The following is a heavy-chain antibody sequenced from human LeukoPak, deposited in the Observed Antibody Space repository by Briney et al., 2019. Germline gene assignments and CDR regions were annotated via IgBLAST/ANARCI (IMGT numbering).Heavy chain of an antibody. CDR1: GFTFSSSTFGSYT. D-gene: IGHD4-11*01. CDR2: ISSTGTYI. Sequence: GGSLRLSCATSGFTFSSSTFGSYTMNWVRQAPGKGLEWVSSISSTGTYIYYTDSVKGRFTISRDIANSLLYLQMNSLRADDTVVYYCARDLDYSTGFDYWGQGTLVTVSS. V-gene: IGHV3-21*01. CDR3: ARDLDYSTGFDY. J-gene: IGHJ4*02.